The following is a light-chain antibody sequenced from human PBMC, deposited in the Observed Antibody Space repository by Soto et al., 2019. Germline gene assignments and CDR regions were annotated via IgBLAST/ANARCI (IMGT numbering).Light chain of an antibody. V-gene: IGKV1-39*01. CDR1: QSILIY. J-gene: IGKJ3*01. CDR2: AAS. Sequence: DIQMTQSPSSLSASVGDRVTITCRASQSILIYLNWYQQKPGKAPKLLIYAASSFQSGVPSRFSGSGSETDFTLTISSLQPEDFATYYCQQSYSTPFTFGHGTKVDI. CDR3: QQSYSTPFT.